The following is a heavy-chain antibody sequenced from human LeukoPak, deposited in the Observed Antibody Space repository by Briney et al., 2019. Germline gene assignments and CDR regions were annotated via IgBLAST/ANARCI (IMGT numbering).Heavy chain of an antibody. V-gene: IGHV1-2*06. Sequence: GASVKVSCKAPGYTFTGYYMHWVRQAPGQGLEWMGRINPNSGGTNYAQKFQGRVTMTRDTSISTAYMELSRLRSDDTAVYYCARDFSSSAYYYYYGMDVWGQGTTVTVSS. D-gene: IGHD6-25*01. CDR2: INPNSGGT. CDR1: GYTFTGYY. J-gene: IGHJ6*02. CDR3: ARDFSSSAYYYYYGMDV.